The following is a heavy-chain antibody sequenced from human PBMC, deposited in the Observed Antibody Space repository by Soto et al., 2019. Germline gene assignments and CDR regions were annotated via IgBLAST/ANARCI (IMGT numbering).Heavy chain of an antibody. CDR1: GYTFTSYG. CDR3: ARDCGDYFVFTLHY. V-gene: IGHV1-18*01. J-gene: IGHJ4*02. CDR2: ISANNGNT. Sequence: QVQLVQSGAEVKKPGASVKVSCKASGYTFTSYGISWVRQAPGQGLEWMGWISANNGNTNYAQKLQGRVTMTTATSTSPAYMELRRLRTDDTAVYDCARDCGDYFVFTLHYWGQGTLVTVSS. D-gene: IGHD4-17*01.